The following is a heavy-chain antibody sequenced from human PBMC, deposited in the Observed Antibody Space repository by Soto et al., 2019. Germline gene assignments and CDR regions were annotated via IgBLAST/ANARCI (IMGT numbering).Heavy chain of an antibody. V-gene: IGHV5-10-1*01. J-gene: IGHJ5*02. Sequence: LGESLKISCKGSGYSFTGYWITWVRQMPGKGLEGMGKIDPSDSYTDYSPAFQGHVTISADKAISTAYLQWSSLKASDTAVYYCARHPPPRISLDVNRVNWLDPWGQGTLVTVSS. CDR3: ARHPPPRISLDVNRVNWLDP. CDR1: GYSFTGYW. CDR2: IDPSDSYT. D-gene: IGHD3-10*02.